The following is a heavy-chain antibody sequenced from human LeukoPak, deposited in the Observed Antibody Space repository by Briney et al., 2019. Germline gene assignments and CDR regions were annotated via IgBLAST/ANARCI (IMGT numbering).Heavy chain of an antibody. CDR1: GGSISSGSYY. J-gene: IGHJ5*02. CDR2: IYTSGST. CDR3: ARDFLWTSFDP. Sequence: PSETLSFTCTVSGGSISSGSYYWSWIRQPAGKGLEWIGRIYTSGSTNYNPSLKSRVTISVDTSKNQFSLKLSSVTAADTAVYYCARDFLWTSFDPWGQGTLVTVSS. V-gene: IGHV4-61*02. D-gene: IGHD2/OR15-2a*01.